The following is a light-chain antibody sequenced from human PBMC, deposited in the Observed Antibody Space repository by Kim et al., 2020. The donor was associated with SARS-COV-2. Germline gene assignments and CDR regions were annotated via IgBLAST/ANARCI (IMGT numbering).Light chain of an antibody. CDR3: VQDYNYPWT. J-gene: IGKJ1*01. CDR1: QFIRDD. V-gene: IGKV1-6*01. CDR2: AAS. Sequence: ASVGDRVTITCRASQFIRDDLGWYQQKPGKAPQLLIYAASTLQSGVPSRFSGSGFGTDFTLTISSLQPEDFATYYCVQDYNYPWTFGQGTKVEIK.